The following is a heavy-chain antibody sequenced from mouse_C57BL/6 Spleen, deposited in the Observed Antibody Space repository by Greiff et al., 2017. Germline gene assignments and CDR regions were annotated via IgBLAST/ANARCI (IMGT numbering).Heavy chain of an antibody. CDR2: INPNNGGT. Sequence: EVMLVESGPELVKPGASVKMSCKASGYTFTDYNMPWVKQSHGKSLEWIGYINPNNGGTSYNQKFKGKATLTVNKSSSTAYMELRSLTSEDSAVYYCAREDGYPFAYWGQGTLVTVSA. D-gene: IGHD2-3*01. CDR3: AREDGYPFAY. CDR1: GYTFTDYN. J-gene: IGHJ3*01. V-gene: IGHV1-22*01.